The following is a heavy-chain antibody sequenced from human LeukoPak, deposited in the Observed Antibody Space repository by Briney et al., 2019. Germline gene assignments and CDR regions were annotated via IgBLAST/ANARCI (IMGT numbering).Heavy chain of an antibody. Sequence: PSETLSLTCTVTGGSIRSDTHYWGWIRQPPGKGLEWIGSIYHSRSTYYNPSLTSRVTISIDTSKKQFSLRLSSVTAAGTAVYYCARFTEFDDYVLDYWGQGTLVTVSS. V-gene: IGHV4-39*01. D-gene: IGHD3-16*01. CDR3: ARFTEFDDYVLDY. J-gene: IGHJ4*02. CDR2: IYHSRST. CDR1: GGSIRSDTHY.